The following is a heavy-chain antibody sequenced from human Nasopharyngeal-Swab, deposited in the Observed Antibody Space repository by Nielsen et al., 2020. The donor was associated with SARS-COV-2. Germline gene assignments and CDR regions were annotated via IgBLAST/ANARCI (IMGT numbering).Heavy chain of an antibody. V-gene: IGHV3-23*01. J-gene: IGHJ6*02. Sequence: GGSLRLSCAASGFTFRSYAMNWVRQAPGRGLEWVSAISGADDSTKYADSVKGRFTISRDNSKNTLDLQMNSLRAEDTAMYYCAKDRDSGDDSGEYYHYYGMDVWGQGTSVTVS. CDR1: GFTFRSYA. CDR3: AKDRDSGDDSGEYYHYYGMDV. D-gene: IGHD5-12*01. CDR2: ISGADDST.